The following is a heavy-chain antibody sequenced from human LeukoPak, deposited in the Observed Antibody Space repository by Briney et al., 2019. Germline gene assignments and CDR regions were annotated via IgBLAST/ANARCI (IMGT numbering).Heavy chain of an antibody. Sequence: GGSLRLSCAASGFTFSSYDMSWVRQAPGSGLEWVSGITGSGGSTYYADSVKGRFTISRDNSKNTLYLQMNSLRAEDTAVYYCASEDYDSSGYYSFFDYWGQGTLVTVSS. J-gene: IGHJ4*02. CDR3: ASEDYDSSGYYSFFDY. CDR2: ITGSGGST. V-gene: IGHV3-23*01. D-gene: IGHD3-22*01. CDR1: GFTFSSYD.